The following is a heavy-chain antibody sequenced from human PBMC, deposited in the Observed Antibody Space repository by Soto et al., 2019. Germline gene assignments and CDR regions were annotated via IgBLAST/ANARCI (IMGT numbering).Heavy chain of an antibody. Sequence: ASVKVSCKASGYTFTSYGMSWVRQAPTEGLEWMGWLSAYNGETNYAQKLQGRVTMTTDTSTSTAYMELRSLRSDDTAVYYCARGFRLVQRSFDIWGQGTMVTVSS. CDR1: GYTFTSYG. J-gene: IGHJ3*02. D-gene: IGHD6-19*01. CDR3: ARGFRLVQRSFDI. V-gene: IGHV1-18*04. CDR2: LSAYNGET.